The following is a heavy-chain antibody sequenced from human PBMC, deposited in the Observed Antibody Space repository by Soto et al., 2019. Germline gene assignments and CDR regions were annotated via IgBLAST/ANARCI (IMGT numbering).Heavy chain of an antibody. D-gene: IGHD6-13*01. Sequence: TCTVSGGSMSSSSYYWGWIRQPPGKGLEWIGSIYYSGSTYYNPSLKSRVTISVDTSKNQFSLKLSSVTAADTAVYXXXXXXLGIAAAGHFDYWGQXTLVTVSX. CDR2: IYYSGST. CDR1: GGSMSSSSYY. CDR3: XXXXLGIAAAGHFDY. J-gene: IGHJ4*02. V-gene: IGHV4-39*01.